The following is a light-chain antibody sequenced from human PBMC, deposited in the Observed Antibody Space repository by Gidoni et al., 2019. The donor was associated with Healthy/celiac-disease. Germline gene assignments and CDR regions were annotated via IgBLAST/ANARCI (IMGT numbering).Light chain of an antibody. CDR1: QGITSY. V-gene: IGKV1-9*01. J-gene: IGKJ5*01. CDR2: AAS. Sequence: DIQLTQSPSFLSASVGDRVTITCRASQGITSYLAWYQQKPGKAPKLLIYAASTWQSGVPSRFSGSGSGTEFTLTISSLQTEDFATYYCKQLNSYLITFGQGTRLEIK. CDR3: KQLNSYLIT.